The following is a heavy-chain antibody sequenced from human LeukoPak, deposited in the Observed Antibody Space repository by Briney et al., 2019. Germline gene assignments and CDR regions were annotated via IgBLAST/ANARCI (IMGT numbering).Heavy chain of an antibody. CDR2: INPNSGGT. Sequence: ASVKVSCKASGYTFTGYYMHSVRQAPGQGLEWMGGINPNSGGTNYAQKFQGRVTMTRAKSISTAYMEMSRLRSDDTAVYYCARDRIVGAGGFDYWGQGTLVTVSS. V-gene: IGHV1-2*02. CDR3: ARDRIVGAGGFDY. J-gene: IGHJ4*02. D-gene: IGHD1-26*01. CDR1: GYTFTGYY.